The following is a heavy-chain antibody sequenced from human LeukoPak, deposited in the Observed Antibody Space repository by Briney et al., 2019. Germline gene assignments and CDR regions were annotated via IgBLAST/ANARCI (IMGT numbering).Heavy chain of an antibody. D-gene: IGHD6-13*01. V-gene: IGHV4-39*07. J-gene: IGHJ3*01. CDR1: GGSISSSSYY. CDR3: ARFARASSHMNDAFDV. Sequence: SETLSLTCTVSGGSISSSSYYWGWIRQPPGKGLEWIVSIYYSGSTYYNPSLKSRVTISVDTSKNQFSLRLGSVTAADTAVYYCARFARASSHMNDAFDVWGQGTMVTVSS. CDR2: IYYSGST.